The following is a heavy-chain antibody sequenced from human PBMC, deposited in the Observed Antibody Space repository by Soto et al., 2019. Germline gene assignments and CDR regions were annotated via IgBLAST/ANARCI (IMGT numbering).Heavy chain of an antibody. J-gene: IGHJ4*02. CDR1: GYTFTDYG. V-gene: IGHV1-18*01. CDR3: ARGPESRSTAYFDY. Sequence: QVQLVQSGGEVKKPGASVKVSCKASGYTFTDYGITWVRQAPGQGLEWMGWISAYTGNTNYAQKVQGSVTMSTDTSTSTAYLELRSLRSDDTAVYYCARGPESRSTAYFDYWGQGTLVTVSS. D-gene: IGHD2-2*01. CDR2: ISAYTGNT.